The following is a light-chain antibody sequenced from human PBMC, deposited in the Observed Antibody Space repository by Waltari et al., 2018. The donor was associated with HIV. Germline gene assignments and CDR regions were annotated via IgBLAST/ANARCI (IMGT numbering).Light chain of an antibody. CDR2: EAS. CDR1: QNIGRA. J-gene: IGKJ4*01. Sequence: DIQMTQSPSSVSASVGGAVSISCRASQNIGRALAWYQLKQGRAPILLIYEASRLDDGVPTRFKGSGSRSNFTLGITNLQPEDFAIYFCQQAKNFPHTFAGGTRVE. V-gene: IGKV1-12*01. CDR3: QQAKNFPHT.